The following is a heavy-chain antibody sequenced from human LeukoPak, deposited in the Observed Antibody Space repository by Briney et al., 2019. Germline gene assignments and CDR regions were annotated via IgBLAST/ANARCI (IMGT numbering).Heavy chain of an antibody. CDR3: AREPGSYGSQGFDP. CDR2: ISAYNGNT. D-gene: IGHD1-26*01. V-gene: IGHV1-18*01. Sequence: ASVKVSCKASGYTFTSYGISWVRQAPGQGLEWTGWISAYNGNTNYAQKLQGRVTMTTDTSTSTAYMELRSLRPDDTAVYYCAREPGSYGSQGFDPWGQGTLVTVSS. CDR1: GYTFTSYG. J-gene: IGHJ5*02.